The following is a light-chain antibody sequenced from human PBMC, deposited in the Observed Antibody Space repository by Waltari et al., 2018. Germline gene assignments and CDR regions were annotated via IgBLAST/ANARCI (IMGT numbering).Light chain of an antibody. CDR3: CSYTNVGSWV. CDR1: SSDIGIYDF. J-gene: IGLJ3*02. V-gene: IGLV2-14*03. Sequence: QSALTQPASVSGSPGQPITISCTATSSDIGIYDFVSWYQHHPGKAPNPMIYDVTQRPSGVSSRFSGSKSGNTASLTISGLQAEDEGDYYCCSYTNVGSWVFGGGTKVTVL. CDR2: DVT.